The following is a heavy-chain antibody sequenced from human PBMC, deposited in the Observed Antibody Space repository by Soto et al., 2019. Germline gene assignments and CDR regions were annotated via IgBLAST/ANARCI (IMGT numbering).Heavy chain of an antibody. CDR3: ARDFEAYCGGDCYPPPDY. V-gene: IGHV1-18*04. CDR2: ISAYNGNT. J-gene: IGHJ4*02. Sequence: ASVKVSCKASGYTFTSYGISWVRQAPGQGLEWMGWISAYNGNTNYAQKLQGRVTMTTDTSTSTAYMELRSLRSDDTAVYYCARDFEAYCGGDCYPPPDYWGQGTLVTVSS. CDR1: GYTFTSYG. D-gene: IGHD2-21*02.